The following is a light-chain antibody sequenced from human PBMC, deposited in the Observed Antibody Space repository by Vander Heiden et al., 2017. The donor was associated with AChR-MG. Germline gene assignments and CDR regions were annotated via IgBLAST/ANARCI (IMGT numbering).Light chain of an antibody. J-gene: IGLJ1*01. CDR2: DVS. Sequence: QSAPTQPASASGSPGQSITISCTGTSSDVGGYNYVSWYQQHPGKAPKLMIYDVSNRPSGVSNRFSGSKSGNTASLTISGLQAEDEADYYCSSYTSSSTLEVFGTGTKVTVL. V-gene: IGLV2-14*01. CDR1: SSDVGGYNY. CDR3: SSYTSSSTLEV.